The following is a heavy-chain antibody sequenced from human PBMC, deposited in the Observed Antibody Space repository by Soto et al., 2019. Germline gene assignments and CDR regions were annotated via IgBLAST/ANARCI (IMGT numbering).Heavy chain of an antibody. J-gene: IGHJ6*02. CDR2: ISSDGSDK. V-gene: IGHV3-30*18. Sequence: QVQLVESGGGVVQPGRSLRLSCAASEFTFSSYGMHWVRQAPGKGLEWVAIISSDGSDKYYAGSGKGRFTISRDNSKNTLYLQMNILRAEDTAVYYCAKDQSYSSSWYGMDVWGQGTTFTVSS. CDR3: AKDQSYSSSWYGMDV. CDR1: EFTFSSYG. D-gene: IGHD6-13*01.